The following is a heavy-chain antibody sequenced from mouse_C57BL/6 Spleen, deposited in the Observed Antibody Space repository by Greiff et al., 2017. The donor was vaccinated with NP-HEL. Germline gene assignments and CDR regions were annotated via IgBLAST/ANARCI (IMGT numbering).Heavy chain of an antibody. J-gene: IGHJ4*01. Sequence: VQLQQPGAELVKPGASVKVSCKASGYTFTSYWMHWVKQRPGQGLEWIGRIHPSDSDTNYNQKFKGKATLTVDKSSSTAYMQISSLTSEDSAVYYCAIGDYGSSLYYAMDYWGQGTSVTVSS. CDR1: GYTFTSYW. CDR3: AIGDYGSSLYYAMDY. CDR2: IHPSDSDT. V-gene: IGHV1-74*01. D-gene: IGHD1-1*01.